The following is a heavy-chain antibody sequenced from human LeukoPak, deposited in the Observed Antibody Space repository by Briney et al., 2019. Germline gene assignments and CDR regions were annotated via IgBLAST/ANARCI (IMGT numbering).Heavy chain of an antibody. J-gene: IGHJ4*02. Sequence: ASVKVSCKASGGTFSSYAISLVRQAPGQGLEWMGRIIPIFGTANYAQKFQGRVTITTDESTSTAYMELSSLRSEDTAVYYCASRYSGSIDYWGQGTLVTVSS. D-gene: IGHD5-12*01. V-gene: IGHV1-69*05. CDR1: GGTFSSYA. CDR2: IIPIFGTA. CDR3: ASRYSGSIDY.